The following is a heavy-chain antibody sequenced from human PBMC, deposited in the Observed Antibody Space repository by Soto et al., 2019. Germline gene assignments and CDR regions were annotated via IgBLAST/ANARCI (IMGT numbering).Heavy chain of an antibody. CDR2: LDPEDGQT. J-gene: IGHJ4*02. CDR1: GYTLTDLS. CDR3: ATPLRFDFRGVHHTFNY. D-gene: IGHD3-3*01. V-gene: IGHV1-24*01. Sequence: GASVKVSCKVSGYTLTDLSMHWVRQAPGKGLEWMGGLDPEDGQTRYAQKFQGRVTMTEDRSTDTAYMELSSLRPEDTAVYYCATPLRFDFRGVHHTFNYWGQGALVTVSS.